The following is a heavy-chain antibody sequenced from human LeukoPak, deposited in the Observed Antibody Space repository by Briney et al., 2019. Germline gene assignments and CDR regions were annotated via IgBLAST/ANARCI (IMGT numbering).Heavy chain of an antibody. CDR1: GYTFTGYY. Sequence: ASVKVSCKASGYTFTGYYMHWVRQAPGQGLEWMGWINPNSGGTNYAQKFQGRVTVTRDTSINTAYMELSRLRSDDTAVYYCARDGAGTGWFDPWGQGTLVTVSS. CDR2: INPNSGGT. V-gene: IGHV1-2*02. J-gene: IGHJ5*02. CDR3: ARDGAGTGWFDP. D-gene: IGHD6-13*01.